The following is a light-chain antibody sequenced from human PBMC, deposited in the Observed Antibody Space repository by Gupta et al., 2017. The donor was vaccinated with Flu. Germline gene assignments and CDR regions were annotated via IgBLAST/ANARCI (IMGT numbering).Light chain of an antibody. CDR2: EVS. V-gene: IGLV2-8*01. Sequence: QSALTQPPSASRSPGQSVSISCTGTSSDVGGYNYVSWYQQHPGKAPKLMIYEVSERPSGVPARFSGSKSGNTASLTVAGLQAEDEGDYYCSSYAGSNNLIFGGGTKLTVL. J-gene: IGLJ2*01. CDR1: SSDVGGYNY. CDR3: SSYAGSNNLI.